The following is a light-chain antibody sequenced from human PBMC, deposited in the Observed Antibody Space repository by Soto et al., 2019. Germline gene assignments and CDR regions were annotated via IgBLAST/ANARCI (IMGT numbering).Light chain of an antibody. CDR1: QTVRNNY. CDR3: QQYGSSGT. J-gene: IGKJ1*01. V-gene: IGKV3-20*01. Sequence: EFVLTQSPGTLSLSPGERATLSCRASQTVRNNYLAWYQQKPGQAPGLLIYGASTRATAIPARFSGSGSGTDFTLTISRLEPEDFAVYYCQQYGSSGTFGQGTKVDIK. CDR2: GAS.